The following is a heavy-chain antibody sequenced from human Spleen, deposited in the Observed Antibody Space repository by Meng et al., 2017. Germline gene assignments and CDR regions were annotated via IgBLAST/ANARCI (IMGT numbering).Heavy chain of an antibody. J-gene: IGHJ4*02. CDR1: GGSISSGSYY. CDR2: IYTSGDT. Sequence: SETLSLTCTVSGGSISSGSYYWSWIRQPAGKGLEWIGRIYTSGDTNYNPSLNSRVTISIDTSKHYFSLKLSSVTAADTAVYYCARGPTTMAHDFDYWGQGTLVTVSS. V-gene: IGHV4-61*02. CDR3: ARGPTTMAHDFDY. D-gene: IGHD4-11*01.